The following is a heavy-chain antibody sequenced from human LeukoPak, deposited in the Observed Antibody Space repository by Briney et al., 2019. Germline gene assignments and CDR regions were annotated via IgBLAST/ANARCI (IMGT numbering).Heavy chain of an antibody. CDR1: GLTFSDYY. CDR3: ARDQDTSGYEGAFDI. Sequence: PGGSLRLSRAASGLTFSDYYMSWIRQAPGKGLEWVSYITESGNVIYYADSVRGRFTISRDNAKNTLYLQMKSLRAEDTAVYYCARDQDTSGYEGAFDIWGPGTMVTVSS. V-gene: IGHV3-11*04. CDR2: ITESGNVI. J-gene: IGHJ3*02. D-gene: IGHD3-22*01.